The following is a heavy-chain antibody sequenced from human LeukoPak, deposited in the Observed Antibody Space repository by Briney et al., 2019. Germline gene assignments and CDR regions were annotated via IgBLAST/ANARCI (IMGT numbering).Heavy chain of an antibody. V-gene: IGHV4-59*01. Sequence: PSETLSLTCTVSGASISSYYWSWLRQPPGKGLEWIGYIYYSGSTNYNPSLKGRVTISVDTSKNQFSLKLSSVTAADTAVYYCARAAQLTDAFDIWGQGTMVTVSS. CDR3: ARAAQLTDAFDI. D-gene: IGHD5-24*01. CDR1: GASISSYY. J-gene: IGHJ3*02. CDR2: IYYSGST.